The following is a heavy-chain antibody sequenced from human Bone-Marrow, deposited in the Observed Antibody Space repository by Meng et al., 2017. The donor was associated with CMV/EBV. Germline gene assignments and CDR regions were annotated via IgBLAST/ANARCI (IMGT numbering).Heavy chain of an antibody. CDR2: IRYDGSNK. Sequence: GESLKISCAASGFTFSSYGMHWVRQAPGKGLEWVAFIRYDGSNKYYADSVKGRFTISRDNSKNTLYLQMNNLRVEDTAVYYCAGSIAAHSKGDYWGQGTLVTVSS. V-gene: IGHV3-30*02. CDR3: AGSIAAHSKGDY. D-gene: IGHD6-6*01. J-gene: IGHJ4*02. CDR1: GFTFSSYG.